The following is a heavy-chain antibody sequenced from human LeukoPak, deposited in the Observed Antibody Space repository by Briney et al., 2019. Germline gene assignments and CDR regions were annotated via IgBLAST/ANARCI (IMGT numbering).Heavy chain of an antibody. Sequence: PGRSLRLSCAASGFTFSSYAMHWVRQAPGKGLEWVAVISYDGSNKYYADSVKGRFTISRDNSKNTLYLQMNSLRAEDTAVYYCARGHEGYQLLSPPDYGGQGTLVTVSS. J-gene: IGHJ4*02. V-gene: IGHV3-30-3*01. CDR3: ARGHEGYQLLSPPDY. CDR2: ISYDGSNK. CDR1: GFTFSSYA. D-gene: IGHD2-2*01.